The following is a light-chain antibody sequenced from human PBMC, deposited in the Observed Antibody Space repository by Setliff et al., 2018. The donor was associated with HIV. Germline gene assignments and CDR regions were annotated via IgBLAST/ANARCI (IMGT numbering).Light chain of an antibody. Sequence: QSVLTQPRSVSGSPGQSVTFSCTGSSSDVGTYNYVSWYQQYPGKAPKLIIFDVSRRPSGVPDRFPGSKSQNTASLTISGLQPEDEADYYCCSYLGSYSYVIGTGTKVTVL. CDR1: SSDVGTYNY. CDR3: CSYLGSYSYV. J-gene: IGLJ1*01. V-gene: IGLV2-11*01. CDR2: DVS.